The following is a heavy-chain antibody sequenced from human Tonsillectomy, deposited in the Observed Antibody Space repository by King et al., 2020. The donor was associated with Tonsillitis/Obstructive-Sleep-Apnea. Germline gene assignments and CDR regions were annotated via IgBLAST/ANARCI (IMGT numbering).Heavy chain of an antibody. CDR3: ARGVGGGYYDKSGCYFCDS. CDR2: IYYSGST. V-gene: IGHV4-59*01. J-gene: IGHJ5*01. CDR1: GGSINYYY. D-gene: IGHD3-22*01. Sequence: QLQESGPGLVKPSETLSLTCTVSGGSINYYYWSWIRQPPGKGLEWVGYIYYSGSTNYNPSLKSRVTTSVATSHKQFSLKLSSVTPADTAVYYCARGVGGGYYDKSGCYFCDSWGQGTLVTVSS.